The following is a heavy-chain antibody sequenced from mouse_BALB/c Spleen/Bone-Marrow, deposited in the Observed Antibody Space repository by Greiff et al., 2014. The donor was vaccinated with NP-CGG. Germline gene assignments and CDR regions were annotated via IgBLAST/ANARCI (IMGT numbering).Heavy chain of an antibody. CDR1: GFHIKDTY. Sequence: EVQLQQSGAELVKPGASVKLSCTASGFHIKDTYMHWVKQRPEQGLEWIGRIDPANGNTKYDPKFQGKATITADTSSNTAYLQLSSLTSEDTAVYYCARYRLGTYFDYWGQGTTLTVSS. D-gene: IGHD2-14*01. CDR2: IDPANGNT. V-gene: IGHV14-3*02. CDR3: ARYRLGTYFDY. J-gene: IGHJ2*01.